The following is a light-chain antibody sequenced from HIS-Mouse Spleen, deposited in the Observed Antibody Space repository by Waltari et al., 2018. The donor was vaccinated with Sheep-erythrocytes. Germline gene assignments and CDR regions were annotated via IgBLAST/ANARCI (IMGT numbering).Light chain of an antibody. V-gene: IGLV2-11*01. CDR2: DVS. CDR3: CSYAGSYNHV. CDR1: SSDVGGYNY. Sequence: QSALTQPRSVSGSPGQSVTISCTGTSSDVGGYNYVSWYQQHPGKAPKLMIYDVSKRPPGVPYRCSGSRSGNTASLTISGLQADDEADYYCCSYAGSYNHVFATETKVTVL. J-gene: IGLJ1*01.